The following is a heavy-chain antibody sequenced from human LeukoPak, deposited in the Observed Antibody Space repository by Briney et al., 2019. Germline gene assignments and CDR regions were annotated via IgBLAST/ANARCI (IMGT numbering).Heavy chain of an antibody. CDR1: GFTFDNYA. V-gene: IGHV3-9*01. CDR2: INHNSDTT. Sequence: GRSLRLSCAASGFTFDNYAMHWVRQAPGKGLGWVSGINHNSDTTTYADPVKGRFTISRDNAKNSLNLKMNSLRAEDTALYYCAKDYCGSDCYSGWYFDLWGRGTLVTVSS. J-gene: IGHJ2*01. CDR3: AKDYCGSDCYSGWYFDL. D-gene: IGHD2-21*02.